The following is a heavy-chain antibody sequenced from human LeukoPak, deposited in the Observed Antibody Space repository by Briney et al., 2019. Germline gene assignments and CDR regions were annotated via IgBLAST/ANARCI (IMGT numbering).Heavy chain of an antibody. CDR3: ARDHPESHNAFDI. J-gene: IGHJ3*02. V-gene: IGHV3-11*04. CDR2: ISSGGSTI. Sequence: GGSLRLPCAASGFTFSDYYMSWIRQAPGKGLEWVSYISSGGSTIYYADSVKGRFTISRDNAKNSLYLQMNSLRAEDTAVYYCARDHPESHNAFDIWGQGTMVTVSS. CDR1: GFTFSDYY.